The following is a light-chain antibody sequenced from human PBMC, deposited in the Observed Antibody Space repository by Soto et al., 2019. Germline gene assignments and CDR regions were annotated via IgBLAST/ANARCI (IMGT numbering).Light chain of an antibody. CDR2: LNSDGSH. CDR3: QTWGTGILVV. V-gene: IGLV4-69*01. J-gene: IGLJ2*01. Sequence: QPVLTQSPSASASLGASVKLTCTLSSGHSSYAIAWHQQQPEKGPRYLMKLNSDGSHSKGDGILDRFSGSSSGAERYLTISSLQSEDEADYYCQTWGTGILVVFGGGTKLTVL. CDR1: SGHSSYA.